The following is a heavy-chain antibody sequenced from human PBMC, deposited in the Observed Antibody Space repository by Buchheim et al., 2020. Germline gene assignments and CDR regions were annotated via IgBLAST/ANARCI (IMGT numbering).Heavy chain of an antibody. CDR3: ARGEEYSSSPLDY. CDR2: ISSSGST. CDR1: GGSISSGGYY. J-gene: IGHJ4*02. Sequence: QVQLQESGPGLVKPSQTLSLTCTVSGGSISSGGYYLSWIRQHPGKGLEWIGYISSSGSTYYNPSLKRRVTISVDTSHNPFSLKLSSVTAADTAVYYCARGEEYSSSPLDYWGQGTL. V-gene: IGHV4-31*03. D-gene: IGHD6-6*01.